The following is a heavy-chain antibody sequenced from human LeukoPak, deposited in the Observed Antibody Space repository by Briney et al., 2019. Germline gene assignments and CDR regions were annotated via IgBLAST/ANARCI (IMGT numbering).Heavy chain of an antibody. V-gene: IGHV4-61*08. J-gene: IGHJ4*02. Sequence: SGTLSLTCTVSGGSISSSGYYWGWIRQPPGKGLEWIGYIYYSGSTNYNPSLKSRVTISVDTSKNQFSLKLSSVTAADTAVYYCARGDSVVTAAYWGQGTLVTVSS. CDR3: ARGDSVVTAAY. CDR1: GGSISSSGYY. D-gene: IGHD2-21*02. CDR2: IYYSGST.